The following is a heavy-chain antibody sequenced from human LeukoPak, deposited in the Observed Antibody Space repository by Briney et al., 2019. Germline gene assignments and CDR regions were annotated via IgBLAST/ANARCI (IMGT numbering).Heavy chain of an antibody. D-gene: IGHD6-13*01. CDR1: GFTFSSYS. Sequence: GGSLRLSCAASGFTFSSYSMNWVRQAPGKGLEWVSSISSSSSYIYYADSVKGRFTISRDNAKNSLYLQMNSLRAEDTAVYYCAKAPTFGQIAAAGTGYFDYWGQGTLVTVSS. CDR3: AKAPTFGQIAAAGTGYFDY. V-gene: IGHV3-21*01. CDR2: ISSSSSYI. J-gene: IGHJ4*02.